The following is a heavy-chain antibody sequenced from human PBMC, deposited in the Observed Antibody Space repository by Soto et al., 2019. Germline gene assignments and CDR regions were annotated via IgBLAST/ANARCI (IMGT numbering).Heavy chain of an antibody. CDR3: AKDKSGIVVVVPWFDP. CDR1: GFTFSSYG. D-gene: IGHD2-15*01. V-gene: IGHV3-30*18. CDR2: ISYDGSNK. Sequence: SLRLSCAASGFTFSSYGMHWVRQAPGKGLEWVAVISYDGSNKYYADSVKGRFTISRDNSKNTLYLQMNSLRAEDTAVYYCAKDKSGIVVVVPWFDPWGQGTLVTVSS. J-gene: IGHJ5*02.